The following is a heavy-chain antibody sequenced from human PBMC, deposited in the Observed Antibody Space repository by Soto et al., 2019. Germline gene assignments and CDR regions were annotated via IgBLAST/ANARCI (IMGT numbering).Heavy chain of an antibody. V-gene: IGHV3-7*01. CDR2: IKQDGSEK. CDR1: GFTFSSYW. J-gene: IGHJ5*02. CDR3: ASGVS. Sequence: EVQIVESGGGLVQPGGSRRLSCAGSGFTFSSYWMNWVRQAPGKGLEWVANIKQDGSEKYYVDSVKGRFTISRDNAKNSLYLQMNSLRAEDTAVYFCASGVSWGQGTLVTVSS. D-gene: IGHD3-10*01.